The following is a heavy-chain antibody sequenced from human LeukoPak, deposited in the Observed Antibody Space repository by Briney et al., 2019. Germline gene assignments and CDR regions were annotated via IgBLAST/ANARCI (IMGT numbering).Heavy chain of an antibody. CDR1: GFTFSSYA. D-gene: IGHD2-2*01. CDR3: ARGGPTRYCSSTSCYF. CDR2: ISYDGSNK. J-gene: IGHJ4*02. V-gene: IGHV3-30-3*01. Sequence: GGSLRLSCAASGFTFSSYAMHWVRQAPGKGLEWAAVISYDGSNKYYADSVKGRFTISRDNSKNTLYLQMNSLRAEDTAVYYCARGGPTRYCSSTSCYFWGQGTLVTVSS.